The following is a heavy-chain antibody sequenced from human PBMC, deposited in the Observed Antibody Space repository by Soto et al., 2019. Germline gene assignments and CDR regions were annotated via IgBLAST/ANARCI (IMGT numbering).Heavy chain of an antibody. V-gene: IGHV3-53*01. J-gene: IGHJ6*02. Sequence: EVQLVESGGGLIQPGGSLRLSCAASGFTVSSNYMSWVRQAPEKGLEWVSVIYSGGSTYYAESVKGRFTISRDNSKNTLYLQMNSLRAEDTAVYYCARDRSGYYNGMDVWGQGSTVTVSS. CDR1: GFTVSSNY. CDR2: IYSGGST. D-gene: IGHD3-3*01. CDR3: ARDRSGYYNGMDV.